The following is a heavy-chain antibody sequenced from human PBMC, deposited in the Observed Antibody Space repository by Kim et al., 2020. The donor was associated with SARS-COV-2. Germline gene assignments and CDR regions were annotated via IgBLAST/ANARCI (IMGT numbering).Heavy chain of an antibody. D-gene: IGHD2-15*01. J-gene: IGHJ6*02. CDR2: ISWTSGSI. CDR3: AKDIATSSYYYGMDV. Sequence: SLRLSCAASGFTFDDYAMHWVRQAPGKGLEWVSGISWTSGSIGYADSVKGRFTISRDNAKNSLYLQMNSLRAEDTALYYCAKDIATSSYYYGMDVWGQGTTVTVSS. V-gene: IGHV3-9*01. CDR1: GFTFDDYA.